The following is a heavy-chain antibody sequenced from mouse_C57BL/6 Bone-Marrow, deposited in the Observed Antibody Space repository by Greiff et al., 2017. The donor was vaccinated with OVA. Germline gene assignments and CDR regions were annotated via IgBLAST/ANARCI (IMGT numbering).Heavy chain of an antibody. CDR3: ARHGHYYGSYYFDY. CDR1: GFTFSSYT. J-gene: IGHJ2*01. D-gene: IGHD1-1*01. V-gene: IGHV5-9*01. Sequence: EVQLQESGGGLVKPGGSLKLSCAASGFTFSSYTMSWVRQTPEKRLEWVATISGGGGNTYYPDSVKGRFTISRDNAKNTLYLQMSSLRSEDTALYYCARHGHYYGSYYFDYWGQGTTLTVSS. CDR2: ISGGGGNT.